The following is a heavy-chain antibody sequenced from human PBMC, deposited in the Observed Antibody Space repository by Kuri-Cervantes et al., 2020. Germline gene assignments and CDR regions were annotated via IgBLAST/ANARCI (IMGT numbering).Heavy chain of an antibody. Sequence: GESLKISCAASGFTFSSYSMNWVRQAPGKGLEWVSYISSSSSTIYYADSVKGRFTISRDNSKNTLYLQMNSLRAEDTAVYYCAKDLDYYGSGSYYIGMDVWGQGTTVTVSS. CDR2: ISSSSSTI. CDR1: GFTFSSYS. CDR3: AKDLDYYGSGSYYIGMDV. J-gene: IGHJ6*02. D-gene: IGHD3-10*01. V-gene: IGHV3-48*01.